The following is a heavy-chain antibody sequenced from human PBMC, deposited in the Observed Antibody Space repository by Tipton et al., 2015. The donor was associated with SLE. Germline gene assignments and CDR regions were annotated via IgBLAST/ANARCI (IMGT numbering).Heavy chain of an antibody. V-gene: IGHV1-69*09. CDR3: ASHGGGSYWDYFDY. CDR1: GGTFSSYT. CDR2: IIPILGIA. Sequence: QLVQSGAEVKKPGSSVKVSCKASGGTFSSYTISWVRQAPGQGLEWMGRIIPILGIANYAQKFQGRVTITADKSTSTAYMELSSLRSEDTAVYYCASHGGGSYWDYFDYWGQGTLVTVSS. J-gene: IGHJ4*02. D-gene: IGHD1-26*01.